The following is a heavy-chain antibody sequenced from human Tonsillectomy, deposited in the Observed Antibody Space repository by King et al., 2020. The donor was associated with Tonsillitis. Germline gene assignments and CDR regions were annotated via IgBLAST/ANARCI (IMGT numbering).Heavy chain of an antibody. V-gene: IGHV4-61*02. CDR3: ARVYCSSTSCYYFDY. CDR2: IYTSGST. D-gene: IGHD2-2*01. J-gene: IGHJ4*02. Sequence: HVQLQESGPGLVKPSQTLSLTCTVSGGSISSGSYYWSWIRQPAGKGLEWIGRIYTSGSTNYNPSLKSRVTMSVDTSKNQFSLKRSSVTAADTAVYYCARVYCSSTSCYYFDYWGQGTLVTVSS. CDR1: GGSISSGSYY.